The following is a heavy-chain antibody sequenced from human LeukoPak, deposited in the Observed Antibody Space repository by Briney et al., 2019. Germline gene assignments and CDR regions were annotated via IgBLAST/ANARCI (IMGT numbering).Heavy chain of an antibody. CDR3: AKKEEYYFDY. D-gene: IGHD3-10*01. Sequence: GGSLRLSCAASGFTFSNFAMSWVHQAPGKGLEWVSYISSSGSTMYYADSVKGRFTISRDNAKNSLYLQMNSLRAEDTAVYYCAKKEEYYFDYWGQGTLVTVSS. CDR1: GFTFSNFA. V-gene: IGHV3-48*03. CDR2: ISSSGSTM. J-gene: IGHJ4*02.